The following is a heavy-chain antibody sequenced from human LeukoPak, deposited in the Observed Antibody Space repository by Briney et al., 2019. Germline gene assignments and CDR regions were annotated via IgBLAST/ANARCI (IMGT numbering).Heavy chain of an antibody. J-gene: IGHJ3*02. D-gene: IGHD3-9*01. CDR3: AGHYDILTGARGGKAAFDI. CDR1: GFTFSNYA. CDR2: ISYDGSNK. Sequence: PGGSLRLSCAASGFTFSNYALHWVRQAPGKGLEWVAVISYDGSNKFYADSVRGRFTISRDNSKNTLFLQMNSLRPEDTAVYYCAGHYDILTGARGGKAAFDIWGQGTMVTVSS. V-gene: IGHV3-30*04.